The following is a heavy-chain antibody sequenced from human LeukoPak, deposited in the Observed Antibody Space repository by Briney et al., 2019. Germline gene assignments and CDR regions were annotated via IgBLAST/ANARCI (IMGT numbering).Heavy chain of an antibody. CDR2: INHRGST. CDR1: GDSISSYY. D-gene: IGHD6-13*01. Sequence: SETLSLTCTVSGDSISSYYWSWIRQSPGKGLEWIGEINHRGSTNYNPSLKRRVTISVDTYKNQFFLKLSSVTAADTAVYYCARVPADGPWEAFDYWGQGTLVTVSS. V-gene: IGHV4-34*01. CDR3: ARVPADGPWEAFDY. J-gene: IGHJ4*02.